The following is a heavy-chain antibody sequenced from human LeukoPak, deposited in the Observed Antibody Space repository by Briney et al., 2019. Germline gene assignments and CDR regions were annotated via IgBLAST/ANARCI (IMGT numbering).Heavy chain of an antibody. Sequence: GESLKISCQASGYSFSTYWIAWVRQMPAKGLELMGIMYPDDSDTRYSTSFQGQVTISADKSINTAYLQWDSLKASDNAMYYCARLKGGLVKLRECYFDYWGQGTLVTV. CDR2: MYPDDSDT. CDR3: ARLKGGLVKLRECYFDY. J-gene: IGHJ4*02. V-gene: IGHV5-51*01. D-gene: IGHD4-17*01. CDR1: GYSFSTYW.